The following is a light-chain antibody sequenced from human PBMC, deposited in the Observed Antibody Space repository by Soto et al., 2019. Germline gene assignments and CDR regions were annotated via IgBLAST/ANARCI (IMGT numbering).Light chain of an antibody. CDR1: QSVSSSY. CDR2: GAS. J-gene: IGKJ1*01. Sequence: DIVLTQSPGTPSLSPGERATLSCRASQSVSSSYLAWYQQKPGQAPRLLIYGASSRATGIPDRFSGSGSGTDFTLTISRLEPEDFAVYYCQQYGSSPTWTFGQGTKVDI. V-gene: IGKV3-20*01. CDR3: QQYGSSPTWT.